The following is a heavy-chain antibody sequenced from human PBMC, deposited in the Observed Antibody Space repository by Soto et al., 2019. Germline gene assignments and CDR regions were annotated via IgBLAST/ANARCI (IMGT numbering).Heavy chain of an antibody. D-gene: IGHD1-1*01. V-gene: IGHV1-69*13. CDR1: GSTFSSYA. Sequence: GASVKVSCKASGSTFSSYAISWVRQAPGQGLEWMGGIIPIFGTANYAQKFQGRVTITADESTSTAYMELSSLRSEDTAVYYCARRVQVGTKPYYYYGMDVWGQGTTVTVSS. J-gene: IGHJ6*02. CDR2: IIPIFGTA. CDR3: ARRVQVGTKPYYYYGMDV.